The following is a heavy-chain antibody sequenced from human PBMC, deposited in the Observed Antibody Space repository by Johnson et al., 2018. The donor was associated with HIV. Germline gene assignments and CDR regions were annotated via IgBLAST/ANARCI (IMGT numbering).Heavy chain of an antibody. CDR1: GFTFSSYT. D-gene: IGHD1-26*01. CDR2: ISYDGSNK. J-gene: IGHJ3*02. V-gene: IGHV3-30*04. CDR3: AKGASKWEVRSPAFDI. Sequence: QMLLVESGGGVVQPGRSLRLSCAASGFTFSSYTIHWVRQAPGKGLEWVAVISYDGSNKYYADSVKGRFTISRDNSKNTLYLQMNSLRAEDTAVYYCAKGASKWEVRSPAFDIWGQGTMVTVSS.